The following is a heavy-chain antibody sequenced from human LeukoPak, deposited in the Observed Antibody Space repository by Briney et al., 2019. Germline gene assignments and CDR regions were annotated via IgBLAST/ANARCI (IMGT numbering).Heavy chain of an antibody. CDR1: GFTFSDYS. CDR2: IDATGTIV. D-gene: IGHD4-23*01. V-gene: IGHV3-48*01. J-gene: IGHJ4*02. CDR3: ATGGFDY. Sequence: GGSLRLSCGASGFTFSDYSMNWVRQAPGKGLEWVSYIDATGTIVYYGDSVKGRFTISRDNAQNSLYLQLNSLRAEDTAVYYCATGGFDYWGQGTLVTVSS.